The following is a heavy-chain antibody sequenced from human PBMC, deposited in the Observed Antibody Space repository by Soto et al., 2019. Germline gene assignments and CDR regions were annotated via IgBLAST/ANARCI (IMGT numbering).Heavy chain of an antibody. Sequence: PGGSLRLSCAASGFTFSSYGMHWVRQAPGKGLEWVAVISYDGSNKYYADSVKGRFTISRDNSKNTLYLQMNSLRAEDTAVYYCAKGLHEKAQLVYSYYGMDVWGQGTTVTVSS. CDR1: GFTFSSYG. CDR2: ISYDGSNK. J-gene: IGHJ6*02. D-gene: IGHD6-13*01. V-gene: IGHV3-30*18. CDR3: AKGLHEKAQLVYSYYGMDV.